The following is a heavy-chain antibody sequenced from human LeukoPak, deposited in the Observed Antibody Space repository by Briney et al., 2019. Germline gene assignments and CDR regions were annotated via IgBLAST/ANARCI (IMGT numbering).Heavy chain of an antibody. J-gene: IGHJ4*02. D-gene: IGHD6-13*01. CDR3: ARGGGIAAIDY. Sequence: SETLSLTCTVSGGSVSSGSYYWSWMRQPPGKGLEGIGYIYDSGSIKYNPSLDSRVTILVDPSKTPPSLKLSSVPAADTAIYYCARGGGIAAIDYWGQGTLVTVSS. V-gene: IGHV4-61*01. CDR1: GGSVSSGSYY. CDR2: IYDSGSI.